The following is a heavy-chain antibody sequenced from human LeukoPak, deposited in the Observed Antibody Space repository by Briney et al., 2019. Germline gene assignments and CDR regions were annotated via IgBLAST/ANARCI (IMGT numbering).Heavy chain of an antibody. Sequence: SETLSLTCAVYGGSFSGYYWSWIRQPPGKGLEWIGEINPSGSTNYNPSLKSRVTISVDTSKNQFSLKLSPVTAADTAVYYCARRVGYSQPNDPRTPEYYYYGMDVWGKGTTVTVSS. V-gene: IGHV4-34*01. CDR1: GGSFSGYY. CDR2: INPSGST. D-gene: IGHD1-1*01. J-gene: IGHJ6*04. CDR3: ARRVGYSQPNDPRTPEYYYYGMDV.